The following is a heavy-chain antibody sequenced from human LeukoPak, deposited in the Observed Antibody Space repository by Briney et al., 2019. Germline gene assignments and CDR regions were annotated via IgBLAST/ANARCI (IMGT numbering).Heavy chain of an antibody. V-gene: IGHV3-30*18. CDR2: ISYDGSNK. CDR1: GFTFSSYG. D-gene: IGHD3-10*01. CDR3: AKAGYGSGSFRDYYYYYMDV. Sequence: GGSLRLSCAASGFTFSSYGMHWVRQAPGKGLEWVAVISYDGSNKYYADSVKGRFTISRDNSKNTLYLQMNSLRAEDTAVYYCAKAGYGSGSFRDYYYYYMDVWGKGTTVTVSS. J-gene: IGHJ6*03.